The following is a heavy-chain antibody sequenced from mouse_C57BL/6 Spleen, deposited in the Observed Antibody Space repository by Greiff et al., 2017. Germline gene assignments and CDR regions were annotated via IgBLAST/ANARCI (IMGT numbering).Heavy chain of an antibody. CDR3: TREGYHGAMDY. D-gene: IGHD2-14*01. Sequence: QVQLQQSGAELVRPGASVTLSCKASGYTFTDYEMHWVKQTPVHGLEWIGAIDPETGGTAYNQKFKGKAILTADKSSSTAYMELRSLTSEDSAVYYCTREGYHGAMDYWGQGTSVTVSS. V-gene: IGHV1-15*01. J-gene: IGHJ4*01. CDR1: GYTFTDYE. CDR2: IDPETGGT.